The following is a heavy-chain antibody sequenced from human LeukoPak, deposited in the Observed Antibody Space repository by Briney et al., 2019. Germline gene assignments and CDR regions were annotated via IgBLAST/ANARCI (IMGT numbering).Heavy chain of an antibody. CDR1: GFTFSSYG. J-gene: IGHJ4*02. Sequence: GGSLRLSCAASGFTFSSYGMHWVRQAPGKGLEWVAVIWYDGSNKYYADSVKGRFTISRDNSKNTLYLQMNSLRAEDTAVYYCARGSLPAAPYFDYWGQGTLVTVSS. CDR2: IWYDGSNK. D-gene: IGHD2-2*01. CDR3: ARGSLPAAPYFDY. V-gene: IGHV3-33*01.